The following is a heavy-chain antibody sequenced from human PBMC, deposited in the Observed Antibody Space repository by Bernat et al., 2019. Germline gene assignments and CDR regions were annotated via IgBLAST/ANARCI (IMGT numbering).Heavy chain of an antibody. V-gene: IGHV6-1*01. CDR3: ARGFPPDVHGAHFDF. CDR2: TYYTSQWNT. CDR1: GDSVSSSSVA. J-gene: IGHJ4*02. D-gene: IGHD1-26*01. Sequence: QVQLQQSGPGLVKPSQTLSVTCVISGDSVSSSSVAWNWIRQSPLRGLEWLGRTYYTSQWNTDYAVFVKAQITIRPDTSRKQFPQQLNSVTPDETALYYCARGFPPDVHGAHFDFWRQGTLVTVSS.